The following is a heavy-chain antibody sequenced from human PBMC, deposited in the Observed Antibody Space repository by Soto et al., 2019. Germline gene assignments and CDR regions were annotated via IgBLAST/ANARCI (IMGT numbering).Heavy chain of an antibody. Sequence: QLQLQESGPGLVKPSETLSLTCTVSGGSISSSSYYWGWIRQPPGKGLEWIGSIYYSGSTDSNPSLKSRVTISVDTSRNQFPLKLSSVTAADTAVYYCARHRPRPRTAAWSLGHFDYWGQGTLVTVSS. CDR2: IYYSGST. CDR3: ARHRPRPRTAAWSLGHFDY. V-gene: IGHV4-39*01. J-gene: IGHJ4*02. CDR1: GGSISSSSYY. D-gene: IGHD6-13*01.